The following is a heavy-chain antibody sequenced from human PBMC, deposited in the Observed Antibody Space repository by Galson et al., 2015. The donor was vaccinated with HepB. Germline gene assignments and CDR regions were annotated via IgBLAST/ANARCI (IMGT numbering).Heavy chain of an antibody. J-gene: IGHJ6*02. D-gene: IGHD3-10*01. Sequence: SVKVSCKASGGTFSSYAISWVRQAPGQGLEWMGRIIPILGIANYAQKFQGRVTITADKSTSTAYMELSSLRSEDTAVYYCARDKKKARGSGTYGMDVWGQGTTVTVSS. CDR1: GGTFSSYA. CDR3: ARDKKKARGSGTYGMDV. CDR2: IIPILGIA. V-gene: IGHV1-69*04.